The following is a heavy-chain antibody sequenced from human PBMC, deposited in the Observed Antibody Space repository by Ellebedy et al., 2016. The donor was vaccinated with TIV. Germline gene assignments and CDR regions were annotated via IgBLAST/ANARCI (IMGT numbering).Heavy chain of an antibody. CDR1: GFSLSTSGVG. V-gene: IGHV2-5*02. CDR3: ARQGGGLYFDY. D-gene: IGHD2-15*01. CDR2: SYWDDHK. Sequence: SGPTLVKPTQTLTLTCTFSGFSLSTSGVGVGWIRQPPGKALECLGISYWDDHKRYSLSLKSRVTITKDTSKNQVVLTMTNIDPLDTATYYCARQGGGLYFDYWGQGTLVTVSS. J-gene: IGHJ4*02.